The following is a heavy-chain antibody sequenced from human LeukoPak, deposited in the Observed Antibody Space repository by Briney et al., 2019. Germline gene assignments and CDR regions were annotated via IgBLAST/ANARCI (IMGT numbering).Heavy chain of an antibody. CDR3: ARGREGYYYMDV. D-gene: IGHD1-26*01. V-gene: IGHV3-30*02. CDR1: GFTFSSYG. J-gene: IGHJ6*03. CDR2: IRYDGSNK. Sequence: GGSLRLSCAASGFTFSSYGMHWVRQAPGKGLEWVAFIRYDGSNKYYADSVKGRFTISRDNSKNTLYLQMNSLRAEDTAVYYCARGREGYYYMDVWGKGTTVTVSS.